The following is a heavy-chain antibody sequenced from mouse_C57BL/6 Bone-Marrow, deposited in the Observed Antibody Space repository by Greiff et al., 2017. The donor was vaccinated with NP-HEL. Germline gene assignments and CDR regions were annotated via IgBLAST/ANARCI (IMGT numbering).Heavy chain of an antibody. CDR3: TRPYYYGSSYGY. CDR1: GYTFTSYW. D-gene: IGHD1-1*01. V-gene: IGHV1-5*01. CDR2: IYPGNSDT. J-gene: IGHJ2*01. Sequence: VQLQQSGTVLARPGASVQISCNPSGYTFTSYWMHWVKQRPGQGLEWIGAIYPGNSDTRYNQKFKGTAKLTAVTSASTAYMELSSLTNEDSAVYYCTRPYYYGSSYGYWGQGTTLTVSS.